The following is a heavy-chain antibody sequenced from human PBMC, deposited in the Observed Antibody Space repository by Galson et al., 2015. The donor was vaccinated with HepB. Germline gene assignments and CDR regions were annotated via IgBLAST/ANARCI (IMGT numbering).Heavy chain of an antibody. D-gene: IGHD2-2*01. J-gene: IGHJ6*02. CDR2: IYYSGST. V-gene: IGHV4-59*01. CDR3: ARSGTSTSWLYYYYGMDV. CDR1: GGSLSGSY. Sequence: ETLSLTCTVSGGSLSGSYWSWTRQPPGKGLEWIGYIYYSGSTNYNPSLKSRVTMSLDISKNRFSLMLSSVTAADTAVYYCARSGTSTSWLYYYYGMDVWGQGTTVTVSS.